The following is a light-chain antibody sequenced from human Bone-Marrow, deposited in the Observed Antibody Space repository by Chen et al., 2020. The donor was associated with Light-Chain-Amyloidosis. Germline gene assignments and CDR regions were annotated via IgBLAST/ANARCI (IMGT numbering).Light chain of an antibody. CDR2: EVR. Sequence: QSALSQPPSASGPPGKSVTISCTGTSSDVGAYNYVSWYQQHPGKAPKLMIYEVRQRPSGVPDRFSGSKSGNTASLTVSGLQADDEADYYCTSHAGANAFYVFGTGTKVTVL. V-gene: IGLV2-8*01. J-gene: IGLJ1*01. CDR1: SSDVGAYNY. CDR3: TSHAGANAFYV.